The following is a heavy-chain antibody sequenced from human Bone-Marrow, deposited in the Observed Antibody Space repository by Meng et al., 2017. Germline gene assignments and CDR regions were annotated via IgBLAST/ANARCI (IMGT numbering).Heavy chain of an antibody. CDR3: ATRGNPYLDR. CDR1: DYTLTSDG. V-gene: IGHV1-18*04. Sequence: QGQVVQSGAEVKKPGASVNVSCKVSDYTLTSDGFSWVRQAPGQGLQWMGWINIYNGITNYGRSFQGRVTLTTDTSTSTGYMELSSLTSDDTAVYYCATRGNPYLDRWGQGTLVTVSS. CDR2: INIYNGIT. J-gene: IGHJ4*02.